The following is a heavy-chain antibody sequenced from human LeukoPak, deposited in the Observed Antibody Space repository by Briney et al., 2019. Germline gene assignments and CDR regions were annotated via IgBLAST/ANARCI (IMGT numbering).Heavy chain of an antibody. CDR2: IYYSGST. CDR3: ARRFDYARNPKVQYFDY. V-gene: IGHV4-39*01. D-gene: IGHD4-23*01. Sequence: SETLSLTCTVSGGSISSSSYYWGWIRQPPGKGLEWIGSIYYSGSTYYNPSLKSRVTISVDTSKNQFSLKLSSVTAADTAVYYCARRFDYARNPKVQYFDYWGQGTLVTVSS. CDR1: GGSISSSSYY. J-gene: IGHJ4*02.